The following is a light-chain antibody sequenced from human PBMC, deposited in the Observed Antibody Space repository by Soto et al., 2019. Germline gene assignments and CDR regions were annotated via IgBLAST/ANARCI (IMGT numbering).Light chain of an antibody. CDR3: QHYYGTSPIT. Sequence: EIVMTQSPATLSVSPGESATLSFMASQSVSHYLAWYPHKPGQSPRLLIYGASTRATGVPDRFSGSGSGTDFTLTISRLEPEDFALYYCQHYYGTSPITFGQGTRLEIK. CDR2: GAS. J-gene: IGKJ5*01. V-gene: IGKV3-15*01. CDR1: QSVSHY.